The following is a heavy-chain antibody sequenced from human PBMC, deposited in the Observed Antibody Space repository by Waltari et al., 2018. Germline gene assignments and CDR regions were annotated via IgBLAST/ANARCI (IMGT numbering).Heavy chain of an antibody. Sequence: QVQLVQSGAEVKKPGSSVKVSCKASGGTFSSYAISWVRQAPGQGLEWMGGIIPIFGTANYAQKFQGRVTITADESTSTAYMELSSLRSEDTAVYYCARRWIALADTYYYYGMDVWGRGTTVTVSS. V-gene: IGHV1-69*12. CDR3: ARRWIALADTYYYYGMDV. D-gene: IGHD6-19*01. J-gene: IGHJ6*02. CDR1: GGTFSSYA. CDR2: IIPIFGTA.